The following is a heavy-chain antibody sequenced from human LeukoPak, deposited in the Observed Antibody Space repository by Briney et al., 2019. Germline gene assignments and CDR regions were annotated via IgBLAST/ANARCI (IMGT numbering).Heavy chain of an antibody. CDR2: ISGSGGKT. Sequence: QPGGSLRLSCSASGFTFSSFAMNWVRQAPGKGLEWVSAISGSGGKTYYADSVKGRFTISRDNSKNTLYLQMNSLRAEDTAVYYCAKDSYQTSGKRTDYWGQGTLVTVCS. V-gene: IGHV3-23*01. CDR3: AKDSYQTSGKRTDY. J-gene: IGHJ4*02. CDR1: GFTFSSFA. D-gene: IGHD3-10*01.